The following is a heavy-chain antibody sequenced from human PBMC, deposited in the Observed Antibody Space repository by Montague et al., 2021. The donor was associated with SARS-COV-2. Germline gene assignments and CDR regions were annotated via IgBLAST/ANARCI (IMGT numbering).Heavy chain of an antibody. V-gene: IGHV4-39*01. CDR1: GGSIRSSSYY. D-gene: IGHD3-9*01. CDR2: IYYSGST. Sequence: SETLSLTCTVSGGSIRSSSYYWGWIRQPPGKGLEWIGSIYYSGSTXYNPSLKSRVTISVDTSKNQFSLKLSSVTAADTAVYYCARHRITIFLGCRFDDWGQGTLVTVSS. CDR3: ARHRITIFLGCRFDD. J-gene: IGHJ4*02.